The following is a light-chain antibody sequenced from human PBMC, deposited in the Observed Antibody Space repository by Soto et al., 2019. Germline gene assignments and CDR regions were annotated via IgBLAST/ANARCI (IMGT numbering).Light chain of an antibody. CDR3: QLSYSTPLT. J-gene: IGKJ4*01. CDR2: AAS. CDR1: QSISTY. V-gene: IGKV1-39*01. Sequence: DIQMTQSPSSLSASVGDRVTITCRASQSISTYLNWYQQKPGKAPNLLIYAASSLQSGVPSRFSGSGFGTDFSLTISSLQPEDFATYYCQLSYSTPLTFGGGTKVDI.